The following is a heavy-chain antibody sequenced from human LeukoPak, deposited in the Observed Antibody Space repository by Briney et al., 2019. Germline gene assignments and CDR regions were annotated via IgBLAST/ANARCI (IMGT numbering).Heavy chain of an antibody. Sequence: GGSLRLSCAASGFIFNNYWMTWVRQAPGKGLEWVANIKQDGSVKYYVDSVKGRFTISRDNAKNSLYLQMNSLRAEDTAVYYCARDLYRIVVVPHYFDYWGQGTLVTVSS. CDR3: ARDLYRIVVVPHYFDY. V-gene: IGHV3-7*01. J-gene: IGHJ4*02. CDR2: IKQDGSVK. CDR1: GFIFNNYW. D-gene: IGHD3-22*01.